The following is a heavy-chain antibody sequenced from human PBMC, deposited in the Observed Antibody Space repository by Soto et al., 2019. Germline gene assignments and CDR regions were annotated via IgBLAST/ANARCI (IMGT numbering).Heavy chain of an antibody. J-gene: IGHJ4*02. CDR3: AKEGNTAMVSGGYDF. CDR1: GFTFSTYV. Sequence: GGSLRLSCVASGFTFSTYVMNWVRQAPGKGLEWVSGISNSGVSTYYADSVKGRFTISRDNSNNTLYLQMNILRVEDTALYYCAKEGNTAMVSGGYDFWGQGTLVTSPQ. CDR2: ISNSGVST. V-gene: IGHV3-23*01. D-gene: IGHD5-18*01.